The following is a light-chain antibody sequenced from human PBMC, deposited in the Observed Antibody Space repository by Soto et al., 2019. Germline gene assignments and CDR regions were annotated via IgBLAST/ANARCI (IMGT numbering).Light chain of an antibody. Sequence: DIQMTQSTSSLSASVGDKVTSTCRSSQGIRNYLAWYQQQPGKQPKLLIYSASILQSGVPSRFSGSGSGTDFTFNITNLQHEDVATYYFQKYNSAPWTFGQGTQV. CDR1: QGIRNY. J-gene: IGKJ1*01. V-gene: IGKV1-27*01. CDR3: QKYNSAPWT. CDR2: SAS.